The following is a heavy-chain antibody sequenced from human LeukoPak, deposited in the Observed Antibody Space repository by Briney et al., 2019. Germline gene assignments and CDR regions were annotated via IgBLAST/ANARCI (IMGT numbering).Heavy chain of an antibody. J-gene: IGHJ4*02. CDR2: ISSSGSYI. CDR1: GFTFSRYS. CDR3: ARADLNSDILTGYYV. V-gene: IGHV3-21*01. D-gene: IGHD3-9*01. Sequence: PGGSLRLSCAASGFTFSRYSMSWVRQAPGKGLEWVSSISSSGSYIYYADSVKGRFTISRDNAKNSLYLQMNSLRAEDTAVYYCARADLNSDILTGYYVWGQGTLVTVSS.